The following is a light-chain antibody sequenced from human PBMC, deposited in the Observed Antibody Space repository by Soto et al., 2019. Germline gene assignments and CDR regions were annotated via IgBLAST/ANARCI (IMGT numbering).Light chain of an antibody. CDR1: ALPKKY. CDR2: EDS. Sequence: SYELTQPPSVSVSPGQTARITCSGDALPKKYAYWYQQKSGRAPVLVIYEDSKRPSGIPERFSGSSSGTMATLTISGAQVEDEADYYCYSTDSSGNHRGVVFGGGTKLTVL. J-gene: IGLJ2*01. CDR3: YSTDSSGNHRGVV. V-gene: IGLV3-10*01.